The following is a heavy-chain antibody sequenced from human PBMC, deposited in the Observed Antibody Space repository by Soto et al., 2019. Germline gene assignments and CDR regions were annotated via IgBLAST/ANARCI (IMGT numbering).Heavy chain of an antibody. Sequence: QVQLVESGGGVVQPGRSLRLSCAASGFTFSSYGMHWVRQAPGKGLEWVAVIWYDGSNKYYADSVKGRFTISRDNSKNSLYLQMNSLRAEDTAVYYCARGWNYIDYWGQGTLVTVSS. CDR3: ARGWNYIDY. D-gene: IGHD1-1*01. V-gene: IGHV3-33*01. CDR1: GFTFSSYG. CDR2: IWYDGSNK. J-gene: IGHJ4*02.